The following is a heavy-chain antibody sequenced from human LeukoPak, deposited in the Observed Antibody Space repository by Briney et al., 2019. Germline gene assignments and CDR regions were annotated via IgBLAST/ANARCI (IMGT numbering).Heavy chain of an antibody. D-gene: IGHD3-16*01. Sequence: SETLSLTCAVSGGSISTFNWWSWVRQPPGKGLEWIGEISHRESTNYNPSLKSRVTMSVDKSRNQFSLNLSSVTAADTAMYYCARIGGFSIDYWGQGALVTVSS. V-gene: IGHV4-4*02. CDR1: GGSISTFNW. CDR3: ARIGGFSIDY. J-gene: IGHJ4*02. CDR2: ISHREST.